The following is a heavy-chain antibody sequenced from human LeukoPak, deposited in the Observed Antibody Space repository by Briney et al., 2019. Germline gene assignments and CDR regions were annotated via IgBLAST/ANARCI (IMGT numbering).Heavy chain of an antibody. V-gene: IGHV3-48*03. CDR3: ARDGGLPDY. D-gene: IGHD2-15*01. CDR1: GFTLSSIT. Sequence: PGGPLRFSWAPSGFTLSSITMTGVRRPQGRGLEWVSYISSTGITIYYADSVKGRFTISRDNAKNLLYLQMNSLRAEDTAVYYCARDGGLPDYWGQGTLVTVSS. J-gene: IGHJ4*02. CDR2: ISSTGITI.